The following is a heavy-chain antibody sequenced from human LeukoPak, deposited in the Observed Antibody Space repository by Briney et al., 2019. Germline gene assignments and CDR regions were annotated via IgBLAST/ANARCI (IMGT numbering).Heavy chain of an antibody. CDR3: ARDQREYYDSSGP. CDR2: INSDGSST. J-gene: IGHJ5*02. D-gene: IGHD3-22*01. CDR1: GFTFSSYW. V-gene: IGHV3-74*01. Sequence: PGGSLRLSCAASGFTFSSYWMHWVRQAPGKGLAWVSRINSDGSSTSYADSVKGRFTISRDNAKNTLYLQMNSLRVEDTAVYYCARDQREYYDSSGPWGQGTLVTVSS.